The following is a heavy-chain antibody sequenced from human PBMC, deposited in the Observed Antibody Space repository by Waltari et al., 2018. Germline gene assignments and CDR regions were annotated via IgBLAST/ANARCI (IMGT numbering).Heavy chain of an antibody. J-gene: IGHJ5*02. Sequence: EVQLVESGGGLVQPGGSLSLSCAASGFTFSSYSMPWVRQAPGKGLEWVANIKEDGTEKKYVDSVKGRFTISRDNAKNSLYLEMNSLRVEDTAVYYCARGRYVPGPWGQGTLVTVSS. CDR3: ARGRYVPGP. CDR1: GFTFSSYS. CDR2: IKEDGTEK. V-gene: IGHV3-7*03. D-gene: IGHD3-10*02.